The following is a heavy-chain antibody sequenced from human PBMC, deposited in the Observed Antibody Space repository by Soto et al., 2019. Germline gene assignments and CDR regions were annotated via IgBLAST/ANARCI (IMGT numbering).Heavy chain of an antibody. CDR3: ARGYCTNGVCYDGFDY. CDR2: ISAYNGNT. D-gene: IGHD2-8*01. V-gene: IGHV1-18*01. J-gene: IGHJ4*02. CDR1: GYTFTSYG. Sequence: ASVKVSCKASGYTFTSYGISWVRQAPGQGLEWMGWISAYNGNTNYAQKLQGRATMTTDTSTSTAYMELRSLRSDDTAVYYCARGYCTNGVCYDGFDYWGQGTLVTVSS.